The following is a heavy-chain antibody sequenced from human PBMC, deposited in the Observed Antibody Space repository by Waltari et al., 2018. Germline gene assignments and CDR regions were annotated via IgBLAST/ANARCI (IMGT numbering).Heavy chain of an antibody. Sequence: QVQLVQSGAEVKKPGASVKVSCKVSGYTLTELSMHWVRQAPGKGLEWMGGFDPEDGETIYAQKFQGRVTMTEDTSTDTAYMELSSLRSEDTAVYYCATDCSSTSCDSYYYYGMDVWGQGTTVTVSS. CDR1: GYTLTELS. CDR2: FDPEDGET. D-gene: IGHD2-2*01. V-gene: IGHV1-24*01. J-gene: IGHJ6*02. CDR3: ATDCSSTSCDSYYYYGMDV.